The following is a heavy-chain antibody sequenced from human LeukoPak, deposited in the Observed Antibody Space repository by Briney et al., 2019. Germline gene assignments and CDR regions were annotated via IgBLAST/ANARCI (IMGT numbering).Heavy chain of an antibody. Sequence: GGSLRLSCAASGFTFSSYAMSWVRQAPGKGLEWVSAISGSGGSTYYADSVRGRFTISRDNSKNTLYLQMNSLRAEDTAVYYCAKDRPIYDFWSGYYTSDFDYWGQGTLVTVSS. CDR2: ISGSGGST. J-gene: IGHJ4*02. D-gene: IGHD3-3*01. V-gene: IGHV3-23*01. CDR1: GFTFSSYA. CDR3: AKDRPIYDFWSGYYTSDFDY.